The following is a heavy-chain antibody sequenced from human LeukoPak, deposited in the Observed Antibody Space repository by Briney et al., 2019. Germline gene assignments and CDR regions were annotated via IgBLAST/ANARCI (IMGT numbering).Heavy chain of an antibody. V-gene: IGHV4-59*01. J-gene: IGHJ6*02. CDR1: GGSISRYY. CDR3: ARCSSSTRGGYYYYGMDV. CDR2: IYYSGST. D-gene: IGHD6-13*01. Sequence: SETLSLPCTVSGGSISRYYWSWIRQPPGKGLEWIGYIYYSGSTNYNPSLKSRVTISVDTSKNQFSLKLSSVTAADTAVYYCARCSSSTRGGYYYYGMDVWGQGTTVTVSS.